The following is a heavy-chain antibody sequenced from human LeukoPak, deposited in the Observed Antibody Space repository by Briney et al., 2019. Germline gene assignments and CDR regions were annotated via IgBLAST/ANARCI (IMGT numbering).Heavy chain of an antibody. V-gene: IGHV3-33*08. CDR3: ARLGGNEYSGSSGYYHSYYYDMDV. Sequence: GGSLRLSCAASGFTFNSYAMNWVRQAPGKGLEWVAIIWYDGNTKYYADSVKGRFTISRDNSKNTLYLQMNSLRAEDTAVYYCARLGGNEYSGSSGYYHSYYYDMDVWGQGTTVTVSS. D-gene: IGHD3-22*01. CDR1: GFTFNSYA. J-gene: IGHJ6*02. CDR2: IWYDGNTK.